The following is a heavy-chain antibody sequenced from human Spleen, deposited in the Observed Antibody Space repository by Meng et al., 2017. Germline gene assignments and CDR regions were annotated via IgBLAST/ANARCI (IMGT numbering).Heavy chain of an antibody. Sequence: ESLKISCTVSGYSISSGYYWGWIRQPPGKGLEWIASIYHSGTTYYSPSLKSRVTISVDTSKNHFSLKLSSVTAADTAVYYCAKGHTSMPTYYFDYWGQGTLVTVSS. V-gene: IGHV4-38-2*02. CDR3: AKGHTSMPTYYFDY. J-gene: IGHJ4*02. D-gene: IGHD5-18*01. CDR2: IYHSGTT. CDR1: GYSISSGYY.